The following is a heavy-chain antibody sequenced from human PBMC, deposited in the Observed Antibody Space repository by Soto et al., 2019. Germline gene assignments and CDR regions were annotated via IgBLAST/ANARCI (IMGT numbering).Heavy chain of an antibody. D-gene: IGHD5-12*01. CDR3: ARVQMATLYFDY. CDR1: GGSISGYY. J-gene: IGHJ4*02. CDR2: IYYSGTH. Sequence: ETLSLTCTVSGGSISGYYWSWVRQPPGKGLEWIGYIYYSGTHNYNPSLKSRLTISVDTSKNQFSLELNSVTAADTAVYYCARVQMATLYFDYWSQGTLVTVSS. V-gene: IGHV4-59*01.